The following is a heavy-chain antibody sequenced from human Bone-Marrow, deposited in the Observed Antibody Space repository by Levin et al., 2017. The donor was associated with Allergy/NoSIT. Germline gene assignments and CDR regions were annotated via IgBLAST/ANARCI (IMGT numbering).Heavy chain of an antibody. J-gene: IGHJ3*01. CDR1: GGSISRDDW. V-gene: IGHV4-4*02. Sequence: PSETLSLTCTVSGGSISRDDWFAWLRQPPGKGLEWIGEVYYTGGTHYNPSLKSRATVSEDKSNNQFYLNVQSVTAADTAVYYCARAVNDYNGYDLWGQGTLVTVSS. D-gene: IGHD5/OR15-5a*01. CDR2: VYYTGGT. CDR3: ARAVNDYNGYDL.